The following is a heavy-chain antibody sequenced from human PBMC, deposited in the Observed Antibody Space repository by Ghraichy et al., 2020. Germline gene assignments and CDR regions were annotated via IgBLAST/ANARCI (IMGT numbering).Heavy chain of an antibody. J-gene: IGHJ4*02. D-gene: IGHD3-10*01. Sequence: SVKVSCKASGGTFSSYAISWVRQAPGQGLEWMGGIIPIFGTANYAQKFQGRVTITADESTSTAYMELSSLRSEDTAVYYCAGTLERDGWFGARLFDYWGQGTLVTVSS. CDR1: GGTFSSYA. CDR3: AGTLERDGWFGARLFDY. V-gene: IGHV1-69*13. CDR2: IIPIFGTA.